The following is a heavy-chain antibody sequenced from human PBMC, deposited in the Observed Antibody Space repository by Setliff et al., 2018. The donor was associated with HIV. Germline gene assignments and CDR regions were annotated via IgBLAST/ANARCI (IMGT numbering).Heavy chain of an antibody. V-gene: IGHV1-69-2*01. D-gene: IGHD5-18*01. J-gene: IGHJ4*02. Sequence: ASVKVSCKASGYTFTDYFVHWARQAPGEGLEWMGRVDPENHQTLYAEKLQGRVTITADTSTDTAYVELSSLGSEDTAVYYCAIGYSHGPNYWGQGTLVTSPQ. CDR1: GYTFTDYF. CDR2: VDPENHQT. CDR3: AIGYSHGPNY.